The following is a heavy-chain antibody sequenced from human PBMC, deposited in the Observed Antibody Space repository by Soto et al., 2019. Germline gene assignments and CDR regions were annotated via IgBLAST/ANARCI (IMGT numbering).Heavy chain of an antibody. J-gene: IGHJ4*02. Sequence: SETLSLTCTVSGGSISSYYWSWIRQPPGKGLEWIGYIYYSGSTNYNPSLKSRVTISVDTSKNQFSLKLSSVTAADTAVYYCARQSTDYDFWSVQFDYWGQGTLVTVSS. V-gene: IGHV4-59*08. CDR1: GGSISSYY. D-gene: IGHD3-3*01. CDR2: IYYSGST. CDR3: ARQSTDYDFWSVQFDY.